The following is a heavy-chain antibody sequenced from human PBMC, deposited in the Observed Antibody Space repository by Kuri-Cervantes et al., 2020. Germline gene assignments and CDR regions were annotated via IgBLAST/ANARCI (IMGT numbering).Heavy chain of an antibody. J-gene: IGHJ2*01. CDR2: IYSCGST. V-gene: IGHV3-53*01. CDR1: GFTVSSNY. Sequence: GESLKISCAASGFTVSSNYMSWVRQAPGKGLEWVSVIYSCGSTYYADSVKGRFSISRDNSKNMLYVQMDSLRGDDTAVYYCAKGGLRYFDPWGRGTLVTVSS. CDR3: AKGGLRYFDP. D-gene: IGHD4-17*01.